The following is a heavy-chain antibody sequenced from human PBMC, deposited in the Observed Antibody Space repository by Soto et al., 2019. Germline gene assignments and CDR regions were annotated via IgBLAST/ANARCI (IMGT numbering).Heavy chain of an antibody. CDR2: IYSASST. CDR3: ARAREPEYSSSIFFDY. V-gene: IGHV3-53*01. D-gene: IGHD6-6*01. Sequence: QSGGSLRLSCAVSGLTVSRTQMSWVRQAPGKGLQWVSVIYSASSTYYANAVKGRFTISRDISENKIFLELNGLTVDDTAVYYCARAREPEYSSSIFFDYWGRGTVVTVSS. CDR1: GLTVSRTQ. J-gene: IGHJ4*01.